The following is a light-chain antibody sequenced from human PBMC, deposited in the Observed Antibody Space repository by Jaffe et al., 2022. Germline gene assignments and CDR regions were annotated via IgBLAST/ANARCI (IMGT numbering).Light chain of an antibody. Sequence: SYELIQPPSVSVSPGQTARITCSGDALPKQYAFWYQQKPGQAPVLVIYRDSERPSGIPERFSGSSSGTIVTLTISGVQAEDEADYYCQSADTSGPSKAVVFGGGTKLTVL. V-gene: IGLV3-25*03. CDR1: ALPKQY. CDR2: RDS. CDR3: QSADTSGPSKAVV. J-gene: IGLJ2*01.